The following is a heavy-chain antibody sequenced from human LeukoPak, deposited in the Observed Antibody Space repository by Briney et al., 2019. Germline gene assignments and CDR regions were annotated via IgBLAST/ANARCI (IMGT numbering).Heavy chain of an antibody. CDR1: GFTFSSYS. Sequence: PGGSPRLPCAVAGFTFSSYSMNWVRQATGEGLGRVSSISSRSSYIYYADSVKGRFTISRDNAKNSLYLQMNSLRAEDTAVYYCASSSSDDFWSGYYYYYYYMDVWGKGTTVTVSS. V-gene: IGHV3-21*01. CDR3: ASSSSDDFWSGYYYYYYYMDV. J-gene: IGHJ6*03. D-gene: IGHD3-3*01. CDR2: ISSRSSYI.